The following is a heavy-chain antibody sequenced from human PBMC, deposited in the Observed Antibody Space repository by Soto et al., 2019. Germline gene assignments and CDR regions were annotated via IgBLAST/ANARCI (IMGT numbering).Heavy chain of an antibody. J-gene: IGHJ4*02. CDR1: GYTFTDYG. D-gene: IGHD1-26*01. CDR2: INTYNAKT. CDR3: SRDQYAVGGDF. Sequence: QVQLVQSGAEVRKPGASVKVSCKASGYTFTDYGVSWVRQAPGQGLEWMGWINTYNAKTNYAPQVQARVTMTTDTSTTTAYMELKSLKSDDTAVDYCSRDQYAVGGDFWGQGTKVTVSS. V-gene: IGHV1-18*01.